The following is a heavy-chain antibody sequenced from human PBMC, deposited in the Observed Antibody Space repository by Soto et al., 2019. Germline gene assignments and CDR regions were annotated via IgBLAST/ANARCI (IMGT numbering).Heavy chain of an antibody. J-gene: IGHJ3*02. Sequence: QVQLVESGGGLVKPGGSLRLSCTASGFTFSDYYMSWIRQAPGKGLEWVSYITNTEYTTNYADSVKGRFTMSRDNAKKSLSLQMYRLRAEDTAVYYCARIRGAWGYVFDIWGQGTMVIVSS. V-gene: IGHV3-11*04. D-gene: IGHD3-10*01. CDR2: ITNTEYTT. CDR3: ARIRGAWGYVFDI. CDR1: GFTFSDYY.